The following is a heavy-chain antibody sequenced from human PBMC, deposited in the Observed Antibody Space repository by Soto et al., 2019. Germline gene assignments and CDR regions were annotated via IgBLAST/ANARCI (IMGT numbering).Heavy chain of an antibody. D-gene: IGHD1-26*01. V-gene: IGHV3-23*01. J-gene: IGHJ4*02. Sequence: EVQLLESGGGLVQPGGSLRLSCAASGFTFSSYAMSWIRQAPGKGLEWVSAISGSGGSTYYADSVKGRFTISRDNSKNTQYLQMNSLRAEDTAIYYWAKVRSGSSHGNDYGGQGTLVTVSS. CDR2: ISGSGGST. CDR3: AKVRSGSSHGNDY. CDR1: GFTFSSYA.